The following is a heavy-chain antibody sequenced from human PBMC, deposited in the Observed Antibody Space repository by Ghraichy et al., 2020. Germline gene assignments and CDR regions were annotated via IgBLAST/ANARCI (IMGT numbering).Heavy chain of an antibody. Sequence: SETLSLTCAVYGGSSSGYYWSWIRQPPGKGLEWIGEINHSGSTNYNPSLKSRVTISVDTSKNQFSLKLSSVTAADTAVYYCARDLSYTYYYGSGSRGWFDPWGQGTLVTVSS. D-gene: IGHD3-10*01. CDR3: ARDLSYTYYYGSGSRGWFDP. CDR1: GGSSSGYY. CDR2: INHSGST. V-gene: IGHV4-34*01. J-gene: IGHJ5*02.